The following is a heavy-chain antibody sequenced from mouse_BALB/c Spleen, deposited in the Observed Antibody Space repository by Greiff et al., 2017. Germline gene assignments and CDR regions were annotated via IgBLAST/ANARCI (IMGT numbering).Heavy chain of an antibody. J-gene: IGHJ3*01. CDR2: INPSTGYT. CDR1: GYTFTSYW. Sequence: QVQLQQSGAELAKPGASVKMSCKASGYTFTSYWMHWVKQRPGQGLEWIGYINPSTGYTEYNQKFKDKATLTADKSSSTAYMQLSSLTSEDSAVYYCARRGTARATLAYWGQGTLVTVSA. D-gene: IGHD3-2*01. CDR3: ARRGTARATLAY. V-gene: IGHV1-7*01.